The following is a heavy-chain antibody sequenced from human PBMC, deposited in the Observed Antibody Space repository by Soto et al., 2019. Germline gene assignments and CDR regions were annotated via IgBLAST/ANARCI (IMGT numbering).Heavy chain of an antibody. Sequence: EVQLLESGGGLVQPGGSQRLSCAASGFTFSSYAMSWVRQAPGKGLEWVSAISGSGGSTYYADSVKGRFTISRDNSKNTLYLQMNSLRAEDTAVYYCAKVLVVVTATYYFDYWGQGTLVTVSS. V-gene: IGHV3-23*01. D-gene: IGHD2-21*02. CDR3: AKVLVVVTATYYFDY. CDR2: ISGSGGST. CDR1: GFTFSSYA. J-gene: IGHJ4*02.